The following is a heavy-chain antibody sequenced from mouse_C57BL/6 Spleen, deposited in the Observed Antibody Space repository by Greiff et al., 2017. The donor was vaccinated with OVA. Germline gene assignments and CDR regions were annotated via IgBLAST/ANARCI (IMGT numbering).Heavy chain of an antibody. CDR3: ATGGLFDY. CDR2: IYPSDSET. CDR1: GSTFTSYW. Sequence: QVQLQQPGAELVRPGSSVKLSCKASGSTFTSYWMDWVKQRLGQGLEWIGNIYPSDSETHYNQKFKDKATLTVDKSSSTAYMQLSSLTSEDSAVYYCATGGLFDYWGQGTTLTVSS. V-gene: IGHV1-61*01. D-gene: IGHD1-1*02. J-gene: IGHJ2*01.